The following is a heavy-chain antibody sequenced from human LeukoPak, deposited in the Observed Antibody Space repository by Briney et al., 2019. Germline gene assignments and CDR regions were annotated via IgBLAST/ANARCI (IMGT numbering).Heavy chain of an antibody. J-gene: IGHJ4*02. Sequence: GGSLRLSCAASGFTFSSYGMHWVRQAPGKGLEWVAVIWYDGSNKYYADSVKGRFTISRDNSKNTLYLQMNSLRAEDTAVYYCAKDREGLSSGYDLEYFDYWGQGTLVTVSS. CDR2: IWYDGSNK. D-gene: IGHD5-12*01. V-gene: IGHV3-33*06. CDR1: GFTFSSYG. CDR3: AKDREGLSSGYDLEYFDY.